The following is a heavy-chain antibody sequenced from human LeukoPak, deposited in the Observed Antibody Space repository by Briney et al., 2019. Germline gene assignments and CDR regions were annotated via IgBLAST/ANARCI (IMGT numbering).Heavy chain of an antibody. D-gene: IGHD5-18*01. J-gene: IGHJ4*02. CDR2: INHSGST. V-gene: IGHV4-34*01. CDR3: ARGYSYGQRFDY. CDR1: GGSFSGYY. Sequence: SETLSLTCAVYGGSFSGYYWSWIRQPPGKGLEWIGEINHSGSTNYNPSPKSRVTISVDTSKNQFSLKLSSVTAADTAVYYCARGYSYGQRFDYWGQGTLVTVSS.